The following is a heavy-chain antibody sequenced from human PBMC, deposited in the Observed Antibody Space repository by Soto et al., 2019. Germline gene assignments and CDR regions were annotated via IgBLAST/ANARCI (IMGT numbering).Heavy chain of an antibody. CDR2: INPSGGST. V-gene: IGHV1-46*03. Sequence: QVQLVQSGAEVKKPGASVKVSCKASGYTFTSYYMHWVRQAPGQGLEWMGIINPSGGSTSYAQKFQGRVTMTRDTSTSTVYMELSSMRSEDTAVYYCARDGDPGSSSQQTFDYWGQGTLVTVSS. J-gene: IGHJ4*02. CDR3: ARDGDPGSSSQQTFDY. D-gene: IGHD6-13*01. CDR1: GYTFTSYY.